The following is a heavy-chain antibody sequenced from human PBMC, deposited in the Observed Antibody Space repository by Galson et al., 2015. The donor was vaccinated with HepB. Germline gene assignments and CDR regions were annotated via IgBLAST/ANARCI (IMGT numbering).Heavy chain of an antibody. CDR3: ARDHKRVEAYGMDV. V-gene: IGHV3-66*01. CDR1: GFTVSDIC. D-gene: IGHD6-25*01. CDR2: IYHNGDT. J-gene: IGHJ6*02. Sequence: SLRLSCAASGFTVSDICMAWVRQAPGKGLEWVSAIYHNGDTHYAGSVKGRFTISRYTFRNTLYLQMNSLRAEDTAIYYCARDHKRVEAYGMDVWVQGATVT.